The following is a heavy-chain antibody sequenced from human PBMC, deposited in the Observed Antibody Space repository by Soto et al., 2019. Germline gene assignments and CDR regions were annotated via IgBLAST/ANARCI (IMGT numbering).Heavy chain of an antibody. D-gene: IGHD3-3*01. V-gene: IGHV4-31*03. CDR2: IYYSGST. CDR1: GVSISSGCYY. Sequence: PSETLSLTCTVSGVSISSGCYYWSWIRQHPGKGLEWIGYIYYSGSTYYNPSLKSRVTISVDTSKNQFSLKLSSVTAADTAVYYCARDRLSYGFSNWFDPWGQGTQVTVSS. J-gene: IGHJ5*02. CDR3: ARDRLSYGFSNWFDP.